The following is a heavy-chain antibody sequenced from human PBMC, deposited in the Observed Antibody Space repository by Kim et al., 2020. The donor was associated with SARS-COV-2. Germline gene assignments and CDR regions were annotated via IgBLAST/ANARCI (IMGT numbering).Heavy chain of an antibody. CDR3: ARARTGKIKTDY. Sequence: SETLSLTCAVYGGSFSGYYWSWIRQPPGKGLEWIGEINHSGSTNYNPSLKSRVTISVDTSKNQFSLKLSSVTAADTAVYYCARARTGKIKTDYWGQGILV. CDR1: GGSFSGYY. CDR2: INHSGST. J-gene: IGHJ4*02. V-gene: IGHV4-34*01.